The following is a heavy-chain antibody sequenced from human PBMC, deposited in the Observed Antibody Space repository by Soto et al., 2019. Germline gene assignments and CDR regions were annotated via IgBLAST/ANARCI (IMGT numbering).Heavy chain of an antibody. J-gene: IGHJ5*02. CDR3: AKDQVTSGWYKWSWFGP. D-gene: IGHD6-19*01. CDR2: ISYDGRNK. Sequence: QVQLVESGGGVVQPGRSLRLSCVASGFTFSSYGMDWVRQAPGKGLEWVSFISYDGRNKDYADSVKGRFTISRDNSKNTLYLQMNSLRAEDTAVYYCAKDQVTSGWYKWSWFGPWGQGTLVTVSS. V-gene: IGHV3-30*18. CDR1: GFTFSSYG.